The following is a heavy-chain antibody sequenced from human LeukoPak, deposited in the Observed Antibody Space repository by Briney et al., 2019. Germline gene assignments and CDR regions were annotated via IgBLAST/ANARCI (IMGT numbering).Heavy chain of an antibody. CDR1: GFTFSSYS. J-gene: IGHJ6*02. CDR3: ARDGMATIRGYYYYYGMDV. CDR2: ISSSSSYI. V-gene: IGHV3-21*01. Sequence: GGSLRLSCAASGFTFSSYSMNWVRQAPGKGLEWVSSISSSSSYIYYADSVKGRFTISRDNAKNSLYPQMNSLRAEDTAVYYCARDGMATIRGYYYYYGMDVWGQGTTVTVSS. D-gene: IGHD5-24*01.